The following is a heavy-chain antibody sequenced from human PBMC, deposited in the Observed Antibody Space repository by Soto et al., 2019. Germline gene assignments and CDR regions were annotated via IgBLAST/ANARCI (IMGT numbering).Heavy chain of an antibody. CDR1: GYTFISYA. Sequence: QVQLVQSGAEVKKPGASVKVSCKASGYTFISYAMHWVRQAPGQRLEWMGWINAGNGNTKYSQKFQGRVTITRDTSASTDYMELSCLRSEDTAMYYGARDIGGMDIWGQGTKVTVSS. D-gene: IGHD1-20*01. CDR2: INAGNGNT. CDR3: ARDIGGMDI. J-gene: IGHJ3*02. V-gene: IGHV1-3*01.